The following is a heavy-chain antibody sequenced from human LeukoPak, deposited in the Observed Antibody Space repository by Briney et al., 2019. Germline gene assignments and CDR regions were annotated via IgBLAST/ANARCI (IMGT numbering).Heavy chain of an antibody. J-gene: IGHJ4*02. CDR2: ISGSGDNT. CDR1: GFTFSSYA. D-gene: IGHD2-15*01. V-gene: IGHV3-23*01. CDR3: ARGYCSGGSCHHFDY. Sequence: GGSLRLSCAASGFTFSSYAMSWVRQAPGKGLEWVSGISGSGDNTYYADSVKGRFTISRDNSKNTLYVQVNSLGTEDTAAYYCARGYCSGGSCHHFDYWGQGTLVTVSS.